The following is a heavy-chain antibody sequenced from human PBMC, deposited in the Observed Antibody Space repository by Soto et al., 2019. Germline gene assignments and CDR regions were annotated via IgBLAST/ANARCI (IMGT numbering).Heavy chain of an antibody. Sequence: AAVKVSCKASGYTFAGYYIHWVRQAPGQGLEWMGSISPHSGGPNYAQRFQGRVTMTRDTSMTTVYMEMSGLTSDDTAVYYCAREEQTGANYYLDYWGQGTLVTVSS. D-gene: IGHD7-27*01. CDR1: GYTFAGYY. CDR3: AREEQTGANYYLDY. J-gene: IGHJ4*02. CDR2: ISPHSGGP. V-gene: IGHV1-2*02.